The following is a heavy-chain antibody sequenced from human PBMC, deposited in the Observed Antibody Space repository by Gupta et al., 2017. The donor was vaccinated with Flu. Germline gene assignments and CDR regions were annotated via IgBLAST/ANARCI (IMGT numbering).Heavy chain of an antibody. CDR3: AIDRGIGDY. Sequence: VQLVQSGAEVKKPGESLRISCKGSGYTFTDYWITWVRQMPGKGLEWMGRIDPYDSYTYYSPFFEGHVTISADKSTSTGYLQWTSLKASDTAMYYCAIDRGIGDYWGQGTLVTVSS. CDR1: GYTFTDYW. D-gene: IGHD6-13*01. V-gene: IGHV5-10-1*01. CDR2: IDPYDSYT. J-gene: IGHJ4*02.